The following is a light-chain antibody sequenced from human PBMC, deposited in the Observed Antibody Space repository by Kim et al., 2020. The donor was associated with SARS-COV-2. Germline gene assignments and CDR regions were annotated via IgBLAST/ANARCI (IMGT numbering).Light chain of an antibody. CDR1: QAISNY. V-gene: IGKV1-27*01. CDR2: AAS. CDR3: QRYNSAPHT. J-gene: IGKJ2*01. Sequence: SASVGDRVTITCRASQAISNYLAWYQQKPGKVPKLLIYAASTLQSGVPSRFSGSGSGTDFTLTISSLQPEDVATYYCQRYNSAPHTFGQGTKLEI.